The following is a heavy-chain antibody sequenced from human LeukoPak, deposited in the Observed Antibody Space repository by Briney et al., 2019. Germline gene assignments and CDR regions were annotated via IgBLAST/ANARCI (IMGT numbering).Heavy chain of an antibody. CDR3: ARGKAVYCSGSGCYWFDP. CDR2: ISGSGGST. J-gene: IGHJ5*02. D-gene: IGHD2-15*01. V-gene: IGHV3-23*01. Sequence: GGSLRLSCAASGFTFSSYAMSWVRQAPGKGLEWVSAISGSGGSTYYADSVKGRFTISRDNSKNTLYLQMSSLRAEDTAVYYCARGKAVYCSGSGCYWFDPWGQGTLVTVSS. CDR1: GFTFSSYA.